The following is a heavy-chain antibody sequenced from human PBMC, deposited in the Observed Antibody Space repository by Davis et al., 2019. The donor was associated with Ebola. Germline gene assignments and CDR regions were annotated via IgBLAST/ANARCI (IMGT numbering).Heavy chain of an antibody. D-gene: IGHD2-2*01. CDR2: ISWNSGRI. CDR1: GFTFGDYA. J-gene: IGHJ4*02. CDR3: AGDGVAAASDY. Sequence: SLKISCAASGFTFGDYAMHWVRQAPGKGLEWVPGISWNSGRIGYADSVKGRYTISRDNAKNSLFLQMNSLRVEDTAMYYCAGDGVAAASDYWGQGTMVTVSS. V-gene: IGHV3-9*01.